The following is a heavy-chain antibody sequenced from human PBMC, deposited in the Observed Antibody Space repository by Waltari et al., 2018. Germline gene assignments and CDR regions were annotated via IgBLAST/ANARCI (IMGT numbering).Heavy chain of an antibody. D-gene: IGHD3-3*01. J-gene: IGHJ4*02. V-gene: IGHV4-34*01. CDR3: ARGPRRVLRFLEWLSQTGTYFDY. CDR1: GGSFSGYY. CDR2: INHSGST. Sequence: QVQLQQGGAGRLKPSETLSLTCAVYGGSFSGYYWSWIRQPPGKGPEWIGEINHSGSTNYHPSLKSRVTISVDTSKNQFSLKLSSVTAADTAVYYCARGPRRVLRFLEWLSQTGTYFDYWGQGTLVTVSS.